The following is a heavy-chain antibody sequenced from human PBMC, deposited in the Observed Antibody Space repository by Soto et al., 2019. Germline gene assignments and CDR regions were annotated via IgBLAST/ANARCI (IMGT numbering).Heavy chain of an antibody. Sequence: GSLRLSCTASGFTFCDYAMSWFRQAPGKGLEWVGFIRSKAYGGTTEYAASVKGRFTISRDDSKSIAYLQMNSLKTEDTAVYYCTREEYSYGFCDYWGQGTLVTVSS. CDR3: TREEYSYGFCDY. V-gene: IGHV3-49*03. J-gene: IGHJ4*02. CDR1: GFTFCDYA. CDR2: IRSKAYGGTT. D-gene: IGHD5-18*01.